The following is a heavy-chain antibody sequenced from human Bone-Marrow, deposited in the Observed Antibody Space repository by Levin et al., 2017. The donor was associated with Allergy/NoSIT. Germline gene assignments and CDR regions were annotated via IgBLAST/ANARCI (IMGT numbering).Heavy chain of an antibody. J-gene: IGHJ5*02. CDR2: INHSGST. V-gene: IGHV4-34*01. CDR3: ARLKRFVVVPAAKNGINWFDP. CDR1: GGSFSGYY. D-gene: IGHD2-2*01. Sequence: ESLKISCAVYGGSFSGYYWSWIRQPPGKGLEWTGEINHSGSTNYNPSLKSRVTISVDTSKNQFSLKLSSVTAADTAVYYCARLKRFVVVPAAKNGINWFDPWGQGTLVTVSS.